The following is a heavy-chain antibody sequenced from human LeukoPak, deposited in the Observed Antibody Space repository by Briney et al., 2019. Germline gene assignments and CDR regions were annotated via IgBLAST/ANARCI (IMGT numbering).Heavy chain of an antibody. J-gene: IGHJ4*02. Sequence: GWSLRLSCAASRFTFRTYSMNWVRQAPGKGLEWVSSISSSSSYIYYADSVRGRFTTSRDNAKNSLYLQMNSLRAEDTAVYYCARGCGLHLSPAPSYYDSRCRYFDAWGQGTLVTVSS. CDR1: RFTFRTYS. V-gene: IGHV3-21*01. CDR3: ARGCGLHLSPAPSYYDSRCRYFDA. CDR2: ISSSSSYI. D-gene: IGHD3-22*01.